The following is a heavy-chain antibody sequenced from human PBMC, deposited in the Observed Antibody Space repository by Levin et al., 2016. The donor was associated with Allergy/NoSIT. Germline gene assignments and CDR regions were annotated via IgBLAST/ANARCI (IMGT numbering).Heavy chain of an antibody. CDR3: ARLGDTVDY. J-gene: IGHJ4*02. CDR1: GAPTVSGGTIISSDY. V-gene: IGHV4-59*01. Sequence: SETLSLTCTVSGAPTVSGGTIISSDYWTWIRQPPGKGLEWIGYIYYTGSTKFNPSLKSRVTMSVDTSKNQFSLKLSSVTAADTAVYYCARLGDTVDYWGQGTLVTVSS. D-gene: IGHD5-18*01. CDR2: IYYTGST.